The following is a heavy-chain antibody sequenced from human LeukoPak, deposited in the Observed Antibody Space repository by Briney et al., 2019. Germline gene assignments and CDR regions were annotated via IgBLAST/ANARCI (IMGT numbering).Heavy chain of an antibody. CDR1: GGSFSNDY. D-gene: IGHD2-2*03. V-gene: IGHV4-59*01. Sequence: SETLSLTCTVSGGSFSNDYWSWIRQPPGKGLEWIGYIYHNGKTNYNPSLTSRLTISLDTSKTQFSLNLISMTAADTAIYYCARASEGIGFFDYWGQGILVTISS. J-gene: IGHJ4*02. CDR3: ARASEGIGFFDY. CDR2: IYHNGKT.